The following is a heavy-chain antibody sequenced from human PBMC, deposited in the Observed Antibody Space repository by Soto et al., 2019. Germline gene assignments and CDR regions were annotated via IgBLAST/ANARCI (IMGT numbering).Heavy chain of an antibody. J-gene: IGHJ6*02. Sequence: QVQLVQSGAEVKKPGSSVKVSCKASGGTFSSYAISWVRQAPGQGLEWMGGIIPIFGTANYAQKFQGRVTITADESTSTACMELSSLRSEDTAVYYCARDRRDYYDSSGYFLGDYYYGMDVWGQGTTVTVSS. CDR3: ARDRRDYYDSSGYFLGDYYYGMDV. CDR1: GGTFSSYA. V-gene: IGHV1-69*01. D-gene: IGHD3-22*01. CDR2: IIPIFGTA.